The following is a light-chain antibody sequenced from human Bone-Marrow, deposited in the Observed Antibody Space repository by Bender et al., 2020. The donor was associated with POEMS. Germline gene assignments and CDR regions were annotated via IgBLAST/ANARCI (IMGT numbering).Light chain of an antibody. CDR1: SSNTGSGYD. Sequence: QSVLTQPPSVSGAPGQRVTISCTGSSSNTGSGYDINWYQHLPGTAPKLLIYGYNNRPSGVPDRFSGSKSCPSASLAITGVQAEDEGDYYCQSYDNSLGGWVFGGGTKLTVL. J-gene: IGLJ3*02. CDR2: GYN. CDR3: QSYDNSLGGWV. V-gene: IGLV1-40*01.